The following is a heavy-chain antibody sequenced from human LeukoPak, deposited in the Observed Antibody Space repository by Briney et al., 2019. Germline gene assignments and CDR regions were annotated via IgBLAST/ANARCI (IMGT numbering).Heavy chain of an antibody. CDR1: GGTFSSYA. V-gene: IGHV1-69*06. Sequence: EASVKVSCKASGGTFSSYAINWVRQAPGQGLEWMGGIIPIFGTANYAQKFQGRVTITADKSTSTAYMELSSLRSEDTAVYYCARGYSSSSPYYFDYWGQGTLVTVSS. CDR2: IIPIFGTA. J-gene: IGHJ4*02. CDR3: ARGYSSSSPYYFDY. D-gene: IGHD6-6*01.